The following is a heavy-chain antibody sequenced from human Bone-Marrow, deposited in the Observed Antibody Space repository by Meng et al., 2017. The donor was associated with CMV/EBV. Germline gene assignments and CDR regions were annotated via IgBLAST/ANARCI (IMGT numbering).Heavy chain of an antibody. CDR3: ARDTSWNDRGY. V-gene: IGHV3-53*01. Sequence: FWVAFRLLVSTNDMTGARQAPGVELVCVSVIYSGCHTYYADSVKGRFTISRDNSKNTLYLQINSLRAEDTVVYYCARDTSWNDRGYWGQGTLVTVSS. D-gene: IGHD1-1*01. J-gene: IGHJ4*01. CDR2: IYSGCHT. CDR1: RLLVSTND.